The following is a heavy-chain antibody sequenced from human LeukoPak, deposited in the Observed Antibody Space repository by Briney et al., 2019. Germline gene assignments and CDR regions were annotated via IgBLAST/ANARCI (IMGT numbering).Heavy chain of an antibody. V-gene: IGHV4-4*02. CDR2: VYHSGGGNK. Sequence: PSETLSLTCAVSGGSLSTTSWWVWLRQPPGKGLEWIGEVYHSGGGNKNYNPSLKSRATISVDTSKNQFSLKLSSVTAADTAVYYCARLKRVHLGYCSSTSCSTKYYFDYWGQGTLVTVSS. CDR1: GGSLSTTSW. D-gene: IGHD2-2*01. J-gene: IGHJ4*02. CDR3: ARLKRVHLGYCSSTSCSTKYYFDY.